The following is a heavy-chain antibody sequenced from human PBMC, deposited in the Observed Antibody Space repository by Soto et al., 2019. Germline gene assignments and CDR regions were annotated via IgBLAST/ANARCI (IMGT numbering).Heavy chain of an antibody. CDR3: ARAFVDTAMVTRYYFDY. V-gene: IGHV4-34*01. J-gene: IGHJ4*02. CDR1: GGSFSGYY. Sequence: PSETLSLTCAVYGGSFSGYYWSWIRQPPGKGLEWIGEINHSGSTNYNPSLKSRVTISVDTSKNQFSLKLSSVTAADTAVYYCARAFVDTAMVTRYYFDYWGQGTLVTVS. CDR2: INHSGST. D-gene: IGHD5-18*01.